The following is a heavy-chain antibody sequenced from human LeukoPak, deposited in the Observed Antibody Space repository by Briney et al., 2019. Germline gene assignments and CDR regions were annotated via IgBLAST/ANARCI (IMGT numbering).Heavy chain of an antibody. CDR1: GFTFSSYG. CDR2: IWYDGSNK. CDR3: AKDGSGGGWKWFDP. J-gene: IGHJ5*02. Sequence: GGSLRLSGAASGFTFSSYGFHWVRQAPGKGLEWVAVIWYDGSNKYYADSVKGRFTISRDSSKNTLYLQMNSLRAEDTAVYYCAKDGSGGGWKWFDPWGQGTLVTVSS. V-gene: IGHV3-33*06. D-gene: IGHD2-15*01.